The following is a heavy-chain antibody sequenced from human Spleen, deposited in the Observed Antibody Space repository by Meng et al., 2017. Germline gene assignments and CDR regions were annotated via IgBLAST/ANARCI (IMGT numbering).Heavy chain of an antibody. CDR1: GGSISTSGYY. CDR3: VRSSGWVRTGFDP. V-gene: IGHV4-39*01. J-gene: IGHJ5*02. D-gene: IGHD6-19*01. CDR2: IGHSGFT. Sequence: QPQLQESGPGLVKPSEALSLTCNVSGGSISTSGYYWGWIRQPPGKGLEWIGSIGHSGFTYYTPSLKSRVTVSIDTSRNQFSLWLTSVTAADTAVYYCVRSSGWVRTGFDPWGQGTLVTVSS.